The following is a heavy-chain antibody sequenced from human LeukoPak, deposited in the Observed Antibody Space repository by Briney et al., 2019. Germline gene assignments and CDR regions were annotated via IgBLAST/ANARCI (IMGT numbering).Heavy chain of an antibody. V-gene: IGHV3-30*02. CDR3: AKRSSTSSGYFDF. J-gene: IGHJ4*02. CDR1: GFTFSHHG. Sequence: GGSLRLSCAASGFTFSHHGMHWVRQAPGKGLEWVAFIRNDGSNHYYADSVKGRFTISRDNSKNTIYLQMNSLRAEDTAIYYCAKRSSTSSGYFDFWGRGTLVTVSS. D-gene: IGHD3-22*01. CDR2: IRNDGSNH.